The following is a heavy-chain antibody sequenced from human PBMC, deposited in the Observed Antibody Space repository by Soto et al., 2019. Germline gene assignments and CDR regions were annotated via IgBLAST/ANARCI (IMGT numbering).Heavy chain of an antibody. D-gene: IGHD1-7*01. CDR2: ISTTGNT. Sequence: SETLSLTCTVSGDTITSFSWNWIRQSAGKGLEWIGRISTTGNTHYNPSLESRVAMSLDTSKNQFSLKLTSVAAADTAVYYCEGESGENWSYEAYWGQGTLVTVSS. CDR1: GDTITSFS. V-gene: IGHV4-4*07. CDR3: EGESGENWSYEAY. J-gene: IGHJ4*02.